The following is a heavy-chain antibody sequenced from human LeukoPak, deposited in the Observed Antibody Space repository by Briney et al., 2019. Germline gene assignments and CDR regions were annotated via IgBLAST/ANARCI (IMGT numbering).Heavy chain of an antibody. Sequence: GESLKISCKGSGYSFTSYWIGWVRQMPGKGLKWMGIIYPGDSDTRYSPSFQGQVTISADKSISTAYLQWSSLKASDTAMYYCARLEIIAAAGSPVNNWFDPWGQGTLVTVSS. CDR1: GYSFTSYW. CDR3: ARLEIIAAAGSPVNNWFDP. D-gene: IGHD6-13*01. V-gene: IGHV5-51*01. J-gene: IGHJ5*02. CDR2: IYPGDSDT.